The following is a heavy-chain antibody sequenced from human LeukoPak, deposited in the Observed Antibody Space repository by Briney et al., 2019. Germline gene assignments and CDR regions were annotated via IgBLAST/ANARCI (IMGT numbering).Heavy chain of an antibody. V-gene: IGHV4-59*01. J-gene: IGHJ3*02. CDR3: ARAMYYDFWSGKIEPDAFDI. D-gene: IGHD3-3*01. Sequence: SETLSLTCTVSGGSISSYYWSWIRQPPGKGLEWIGYIYYSGSTNYNPSLKSRVTISVDTSKNQFSLKLSSVTAADTAVYYCARAMYYDFWSGKIEPDAFDIWGLGTMVTV. CDR1: GGSISSYY. CDR2: IYYSGST.